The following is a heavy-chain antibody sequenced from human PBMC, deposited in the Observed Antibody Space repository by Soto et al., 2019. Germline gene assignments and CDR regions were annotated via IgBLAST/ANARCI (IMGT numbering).Heavy chain of an antibody. CDR2: TSYDGNNE. Sequence: HPGGSLGLSCAASGFTFSNYAMHWVRQAPGKGLEWVALTSYDGNNEYYTDSVKGRFTISRDNSKNTLFLQMNSPRPEDTAVYYCAKDKGVFNWATSYFDYWGQGALVTVSS. CDR3: AKDKGVFNWATSYFDY. CDR1: GFTFSNYA. J-gene: IGHJ4*02. V-gene: IGHV3-30*18. D-gene: IGHD1-1*01.